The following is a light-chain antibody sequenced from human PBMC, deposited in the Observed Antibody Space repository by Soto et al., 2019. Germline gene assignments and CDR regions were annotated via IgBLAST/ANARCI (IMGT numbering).Light chain of an antibody. CDR1: SSDVGGYNY. J-gene: IGLJ1*01. CDR3: SSYTTSRTYV. CDR2: DVT. Sequence: LTQPASVSGSPGQSITISCTGTSSDVGGYNYVSWYQQHPGKAPKLMIFDVTNRPSGVSNRFSGSKSGNTASLTISGLQTEDEADYYCSSYTTSRTYVFGIGTKVTVL. V-gene: IGLV2-14*01.